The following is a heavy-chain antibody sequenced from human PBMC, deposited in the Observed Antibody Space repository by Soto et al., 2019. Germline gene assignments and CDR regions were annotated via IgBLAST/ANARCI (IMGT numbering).Heavy chain of an antibody. V-gene: IGHV3-23*01. J-gene: IGHJ5*02. D-gene: IGHD6-13*01. CDR2: ISGSGGST. CDR3: AKPRYSSSWYDWFDP. CDR1: GFTFSSYA. Sequence: EVQLLESGGGLVQPGGSPRLSCAASGFTFSSYAMSWVRQAPGKGLEWVSAISGSGGSTYYADSVKGRFTISRDNSKNTLYLQMNSLRAEDTAVYYCAKPRYSSSWYDWFDPWGQGTLVTVSS.